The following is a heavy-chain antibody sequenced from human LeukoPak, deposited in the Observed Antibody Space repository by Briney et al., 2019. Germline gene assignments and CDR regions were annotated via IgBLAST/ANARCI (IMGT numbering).Heavy chain of an antibody. V-gene: IGHV4-34*01. D-gene: IGHD3-22*01. CDR1: GGSFSDYY. Sequence: PSETLSLTCAVYGGSFSDYYWSWIRQPPGKGLEWIGEINHSGSTNYNPSLKSRVTISVDTSKNQFPLKLSSVTAADTAVYYCARGLGYYDQKGKKLDVWGQGTTVTVSS. CDR2: INHSGST. CDR3: ARGLGYYDQKGKKLDV. J-gene: IGHJ6*02.